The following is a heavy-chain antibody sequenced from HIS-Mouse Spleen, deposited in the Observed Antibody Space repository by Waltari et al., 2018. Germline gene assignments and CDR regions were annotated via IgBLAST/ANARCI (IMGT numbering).Heavy chain of an antibody. V-gene: IGHV4-34*01. CDR2: VNVSGST. J-gene: IGHJ5*02. CDR1: GGSFSGYY. CDR3: ARVGSSSSNNWFDP. Sequence: QVQLQQWGAGLLKPSETLSLTCAVYGGSFSGYYWSWIRQPPGKGLEWIGEVNVSGSTKTHPSLKSRVTISVDTSKTQFSLRLSSVTAADTAVYYCARVGSSSSNNWFDPWGQGTLVTVSS. D-gene: IGHD6-6*01.